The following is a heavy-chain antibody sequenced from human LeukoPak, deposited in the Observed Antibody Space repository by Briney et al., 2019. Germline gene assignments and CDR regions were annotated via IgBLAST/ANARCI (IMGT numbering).Heavy chain of an antibody. CDR3: ARGDRSTGWIY. CDR1: GFTFSSYF. V-gene: IGHV3-23*01. D-gene: IGHD2-8*02. J-gene: IGHJ4*02. Sequence: PGGSRRLACAASGFTFSSYFMSWVRQAPGKGLEWVAAITGGGDKTYYPEFAKGQFTISRDNSKSTLYLQINSLRAEDTAVYFCARGDRSTGWIYWGQGTLVTVSS. CDR2: ITGGGDKT.